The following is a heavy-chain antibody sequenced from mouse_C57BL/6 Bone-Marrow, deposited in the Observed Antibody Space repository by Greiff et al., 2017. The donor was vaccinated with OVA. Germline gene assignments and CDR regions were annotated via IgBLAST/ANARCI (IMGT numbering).Heavy chain of an antibody. D-gene: IGHD2-2*01. CDR1: GYTFTSYT. Sequence: QVQLQQSGAELARPGASVQMSCKASGYTFTSYTMHWVKQRPGQGLEWIGYINPSSGYTKYNQKFKDKATLTADKSSSTAYMQLSSLTSEDSAVYYCARWGLPSWFAYWGQGTLVTVSA. CDR3: ARWGLPSWFAY. CDR2: INPSSGYT. J-gene: IGHJ3*01. V-gene: IGHV1-4*01.